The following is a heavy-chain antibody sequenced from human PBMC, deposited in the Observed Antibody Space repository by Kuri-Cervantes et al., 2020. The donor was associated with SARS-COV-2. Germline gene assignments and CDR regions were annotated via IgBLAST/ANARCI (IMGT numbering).Heavy chain of an antibody. V-gene: IGHV4-31*02. J-gene: IGHJ6*02. Sequence: LRLSCTVSGGSISSGGYYWSWIRQHPGKGLEWIGYIYYSGSTYYNPSLKSRVTISVDTSKNQFSLKLTSVTAADTAVYYYARVDYAGNYYYYGMDVWGQGTTVTVSS. CDR3: ARVDYAGNYYYYGMDV. D-gene: IGHD4-17*01. CDR2: IYYSGST. CDR1: GGSISSGGYY.